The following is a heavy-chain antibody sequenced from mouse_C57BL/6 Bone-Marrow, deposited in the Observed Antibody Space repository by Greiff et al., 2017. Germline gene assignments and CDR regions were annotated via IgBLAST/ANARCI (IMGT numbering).Heavy chain of an antibody. D-gene: IGHD2-4*01. CDR2: IWTGGGT. Sequence: VQLVESGPGLVAHSQSLSITCTVSGFSLTSYAISWVRQPPGKGLEWLGVIWTGGGTHYTSALKSRLSLSKDNSKSQVFLKMNSLQTDDTARYYCARDDYDGAWFAYWGQGTLVTVSA. CDR1: GFSLTSYA. V-gene: IGHV2-9-1*01. CDR3: ARDDYDGAWFAY. J-gene: IGHJ3*01.